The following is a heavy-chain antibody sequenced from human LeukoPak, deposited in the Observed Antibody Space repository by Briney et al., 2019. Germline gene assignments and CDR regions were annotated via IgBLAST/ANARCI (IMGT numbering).Heavy chain of an antibody. CDR1: GYTFTSYD. V-gene: IGHV1-69*13. D-gene: IGHD5-24*01. CDR3: ARCKMATNTEFGY. J-gene: IGHJ4*02. CDR2: IIPIFGTA. Sequence: ASVKVSCKASGYTFTSYDINWVRQAPGQGLEWMGGIIPIFGTANYAQKFQGRVTITADESTSTAYMELSSLRSEDTAVYYCARCKMATNTEFGYWGQGTLVTVSS.